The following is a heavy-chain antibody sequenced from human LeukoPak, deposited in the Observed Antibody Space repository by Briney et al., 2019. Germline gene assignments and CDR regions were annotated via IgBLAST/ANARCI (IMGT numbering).Heavy chain of an antibody. CDR1: GGTFSSYA. CDR3: AADYGDRRGPWYFDY. Sequence: ASVKVSCKASGGTFSSYAVSWVRQAPGQGLEWMGGIIPIFGTANYAQKFQGRVTITADESTSTAYMELSSLRSEDTAVYYCAADYGDRRGPWYFDYWGQGTLVTVSS. D-gene: IGHD4-17*01. V-gene: IGHV1-69*13. CDR2: IIPIFGTA. J-gene: IGHJ4*02.